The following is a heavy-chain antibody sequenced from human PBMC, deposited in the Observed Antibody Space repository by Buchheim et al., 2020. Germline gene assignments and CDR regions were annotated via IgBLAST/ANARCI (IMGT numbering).Heavy chain of an antibody. CDR3: AKQRTYSGYDQYYFDY. CDR1: GFTFSNYA. V-gene: IGHV3-23*01. D-gene: IGHD5-12*01. Sequence: EVQLLESGGGLVQPGGSLKLSCAASGFTFSNYAMSWVRQVPGKGLEWVSSVSGSGGDTYYADSVKGRFTISRDNSKNKVSLQMNSLRAEDTALYYCAKQRTYSGYDQYYFDYWGQGTL. CDR2: VSGSGGDT. J-gene: IGHJ4*02.